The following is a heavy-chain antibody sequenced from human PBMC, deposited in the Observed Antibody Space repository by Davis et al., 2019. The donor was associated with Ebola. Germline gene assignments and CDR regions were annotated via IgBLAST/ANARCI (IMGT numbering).Heavy chain of an antibody. CDR2: IYYSGST. Sequence: MPSETLSLTCTVSGGSFSSSSYYWSWIRQPPGKGLEWIGYIYYSGSTYYNPSLKSRVTISVDTSKNQFSLKLSSVTAADTAVYYCARGRRYSYGPPRYWGQGTLVTVPS. CDR1: GGSFSSSSYY. D-gene: IGHD5-18*01. J-gene: IGHJ4*02. CDR3: ARGRRYSYGPPRY. V-gene: IGHV4-39*07.